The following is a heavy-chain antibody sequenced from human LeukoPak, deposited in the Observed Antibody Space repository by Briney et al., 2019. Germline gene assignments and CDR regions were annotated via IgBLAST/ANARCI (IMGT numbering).Heavy chain of an antibody. V-gene: IGHV4-59*12. Sequence: SETLSLTCTVSGGSISSFYWSWIRQPPGKGLEWIGYIYYSGSTNYNPSLESRVTMSVDTSKNRFSLKLSSVTAADTAVYYCARGPMYYYDSSGYYYGASGYFDYWGQGTLVTVSS. CDR1: GGSISSFY. CDR2: IYYSGST. CDR3: ARGPMYYYDSSGYYYGASGYFDY. J-gene: IGHJ4*02. D-gene: IGHD3-22*01.